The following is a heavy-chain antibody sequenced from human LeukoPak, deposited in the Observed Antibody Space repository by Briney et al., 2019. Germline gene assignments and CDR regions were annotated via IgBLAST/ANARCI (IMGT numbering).Heavy chain of an antibody. D-gene: IGHD3-3*01. V-gene: IGHV3-23*01. J-gene: IGHJ4*02. Sequence: GGSLRLSCAASGFTFSSYAMSWVRQAPGKGLEWGSTISGSGSITYYADSVKGRFTLSRDNSRNTLYLRMNSLRAEDTAVYYCANAPGDFGVITAPPYYFDYWGQGTLVTVSS. CDR1: GFTFSSYA. CDR3: ANAPGDFGVITAPPYYFDY. CDR2: ISGSGSIT.